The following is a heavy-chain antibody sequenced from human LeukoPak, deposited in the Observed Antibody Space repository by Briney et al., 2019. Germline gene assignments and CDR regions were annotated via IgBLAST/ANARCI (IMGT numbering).Heavy chain of an antibody. J-gene: IGHJ3*02. D-gene: IGHD2-15*01. CDR3: ARHDAFVFDI. V-gene: IGHV4-4*02. Sequence: RPSGTLSLTCAVSGVPISSDNWWSWVRQPPGKGLEWLGEMFHSGITNYNPSLKSRVTMSVDTSKSQLSLRLTSVTAADTAVYYCARHDAFVFDIWGQGTMVTVSS. CDR2: MFHSGIT. CDR1: GVPISSDNW.